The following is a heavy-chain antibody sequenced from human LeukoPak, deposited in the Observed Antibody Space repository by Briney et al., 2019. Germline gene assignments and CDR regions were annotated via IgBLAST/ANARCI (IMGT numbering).Heavy chain of an antibody. V-gene: IGHV3-23*01. CDR3: AKVSSGTTVGSNFDY. D-gene: IGHD1-7*01. Sequence: GGSLRLSCAASGFTYSSYAMSWVRQAPGKGLEWVSAISGSGGSTYYADSVKGRFTISRDNSKNTLYLQMNSLRAEDTAVYYCAKVSSGTTVGSNFDYWGQGTLVTVSS. CDR1: GFTYSSYA. J-gene: IGHJ4*02. CDR2: ISGSGGST.